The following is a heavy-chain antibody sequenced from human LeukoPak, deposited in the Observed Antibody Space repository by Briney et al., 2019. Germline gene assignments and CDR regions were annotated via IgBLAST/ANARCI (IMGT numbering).Heavy chain of an antibody. J-gene: IGHJ6*03. V-gene: IGHV4-38-2*01. D-gene: IGHD1-26*01. CDR3: ARLSGYNYYYMDV. CDR1: TYSIRNGYY. Sequence: PSETLSLTCAVSTYSIRNGYYWGWIRQPPGKGLEWIGSIYHSGSTYYNPSLKSRLTMSVDTSKNQFSLKLSSVTAADTAVYYCARLSGYNYYYMDVWGKGITVTVSS. CDR2: IYHSGST.